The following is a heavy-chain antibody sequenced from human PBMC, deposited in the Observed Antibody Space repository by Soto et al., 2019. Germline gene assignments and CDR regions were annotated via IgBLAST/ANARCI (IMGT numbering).Heavy chain of an antibody. CDR3: TRGARPDALDI. Sequence: EVQLVESGGGLVQPGWSLRLSCAASGFTVSTNYVTWVRQAPGKGLEWVSIIYSGGSTYYADPGKSRFTISRDNSKNTLYLQMDSLRDEDTAVYYCTRGARPDALDIWGQGTMVTVSS. CDR2: IYSGGST. D-gene: IGHD6-6*01. CDR1: GFTVSTNY. V-gene: IGHV3-66*01. J-gene: IGHJ3*02.